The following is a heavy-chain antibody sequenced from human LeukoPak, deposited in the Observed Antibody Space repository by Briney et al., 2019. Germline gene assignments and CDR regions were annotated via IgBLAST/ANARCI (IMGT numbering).Heavy chain of an antibody. CDR3: ARDTGPTQLLSKRYYYYGMDV. D-gene: IGHD2-2*01. CDR1: GYTFTSYG. Sequence: GASVKVSCKASGYTFTSYGISWVRQAPGQGLEWMGWISAYNGNTNYAQKLQGRVTMTTDTSTSTAYMELRSLRSDDTAVYYCARDTGPTQLLSKRYYYYGMDVWGQGTTVTVSS. CDR2: ISAYNGNT. J-gene: IGHJ6*02. V-gene: IGHV1-18*01.